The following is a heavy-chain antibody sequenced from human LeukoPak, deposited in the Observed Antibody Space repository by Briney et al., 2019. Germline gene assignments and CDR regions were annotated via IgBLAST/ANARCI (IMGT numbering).Heavy chain of an antibody. D-gene: IGHD1-1*01. CDR1: GFTFSSYW. CDR2: IKQDGSEK. J-gene: IGHJ5*02. Sequence: GGSLRLSCAASGFTFSSYWMSWVRQVPGKGLEWVANIKQDGSEKYYVDSVKGRFTTSRDNAKNSLYLQMNSLRAEDTAVYYCARYRGYGWFDPWGQGTLVTVSS. V-gene: IGHV3-7*01. CDR3: ARYRGYGWFDP.